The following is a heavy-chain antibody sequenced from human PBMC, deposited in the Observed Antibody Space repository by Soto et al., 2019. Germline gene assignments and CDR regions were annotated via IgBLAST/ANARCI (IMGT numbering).Heavy chain of an antibody. CDR2: INAGNGNT. J-gene: IGHJ3*02. V-gene: IGHV1-3*01. CDR3: ARDQVSSGWYIGSLDAFDI. Sequence: GASVKVSCKASGYTFTSHAMHWVRQAPGQRLEWMGWINAGNGNTKYSQKFQGRVTITRDTSASTAYMELSSLRSEDTAVYYCARDQVSSGWYIGSLDAFDIWGQGTMVTVSS. D-gene: IGHD6-19*01. CDR1: GYTFTSHA.